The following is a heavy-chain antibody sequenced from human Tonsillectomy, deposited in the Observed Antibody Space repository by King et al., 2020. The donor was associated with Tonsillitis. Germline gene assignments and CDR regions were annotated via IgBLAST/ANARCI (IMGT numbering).Heavy chain of an antibody. CDR3: ARDMGIVVVGAHYYYYGMDV. D-gene: IGHD2-2*03. CDR2: IIPILGTT. Sequence: VQLVESGAEVKKPGSSVKVSCKASGGTFSNSAINWVRQAPGQGLEWMGGIIPILGTTNYAQKFQGRVTVTADESTSAVYMELSSLRSEDTAVYYCARDMGIVVVGAHYYYYGMDVWGQGTTVTVSS. CDR1: GGTFSNSA. J-gene: IGHJ6*02. V-gene: IGHV1-69*01.